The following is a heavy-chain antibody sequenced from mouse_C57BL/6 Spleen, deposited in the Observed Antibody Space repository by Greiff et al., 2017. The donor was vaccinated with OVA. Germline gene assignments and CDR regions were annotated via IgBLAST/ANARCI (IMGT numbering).Heavy chain of an antibody. V-gene: IGHV14-2*01. J-gene: IGHJ4*01. CDR2: IDPEDGGT. Sequence: EVQLQQSGAELVKPGASVKLSCTASGFNITDYYMHWVKQRTEQGLEWIGRIDPEDGGTKYAPKFQGKATITVDTSSNTAYMQLSSLTSEDTAVYYCARKAYSDIYYGYYAMDYWGQGTSVTVSS. CDR1: GFNITDYY. D-gene: IGHD1-1*01. CDR3: ARKAYSDIYYGYYAMDY.